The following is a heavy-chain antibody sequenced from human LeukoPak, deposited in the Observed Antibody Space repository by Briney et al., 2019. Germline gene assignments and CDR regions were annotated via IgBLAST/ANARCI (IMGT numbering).Heavy chain of an antibody. D-gene: IGHD5/OR15-5a*01. V-gene: IGHV1-8*01. J-gene: IGHJ4*02. CDR3: ASESTDY. CDR2: MNPNSGNT. Sequence: GASVTVSFTSSGYTFTSYDINWVRQATGQGLEWMGWMNPNSGNTGYAQKFQGRVTMTRNTSISTAYMELSSLRSEDTAVYYCASESTDYWGQGTLVTVSS. CDR1: GYTFTSYD.